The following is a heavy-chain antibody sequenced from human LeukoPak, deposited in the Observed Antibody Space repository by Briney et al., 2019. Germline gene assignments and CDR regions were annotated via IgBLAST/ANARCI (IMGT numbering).Heavy chain of an antibody. Sequence: GGSLRLSCAASGFTFSSYAISWVRQAPGKGLEWVSAISGSGGSTYYADSVKGRFTISRDNSKNTLYLQMNSLRAEDTAVYYCAKGDSGSYSWYYYYYGMDVWGQGTMVTVSS. CDR3: AKGDSGSYSWYYYYYGMDV. V-gene: IGHV3-23*01. D-gene: IGHD1-26*01. CDR1: GFTFSSYA. CDR2: ISGSGGST. J-gene: IGHJ6*02.